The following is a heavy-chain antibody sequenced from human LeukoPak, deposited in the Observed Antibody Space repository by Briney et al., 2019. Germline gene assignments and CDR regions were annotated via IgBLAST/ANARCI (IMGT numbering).Heavy chain of an antibody. CDR3: AKDSSNIMGARLDY. D-gene: IGHD1-26*01. J-gene: IGHJ4*02. CDR1: GFTFNSYA. V-gene: IGHV3-23*01. CDR2: IRSRGGST. Sequence: GGSLRLSCAASGFTFNSYALSWVRQAPGRGLEWVSGIRSRGGSTYYADSVKGRFTISRDNSKNTLYLQMNSLRAEDTAVYYCAKDSSNIMGARLDYWGQGTLATVSS.